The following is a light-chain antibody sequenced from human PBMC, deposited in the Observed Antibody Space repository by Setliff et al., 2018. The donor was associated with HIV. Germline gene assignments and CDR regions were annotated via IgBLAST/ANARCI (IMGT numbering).Light chain of an antibody. J-gene: IGLJ3*02. CDR1: SSDVGGYNY. V-gene: IGLV2-11*01. CDR2: DVS. CDR3: CPYAGSFTWV. Sequence: QSALTQPLSVSGSPGQSVTISCTGISSDVGGYNYVSWYQLHPAKAPKLVIYDVSKRPSGVPDRFSGSRSGNTASLTISGLQAEDEADYYCCPYAGSFTWVFGGGTKVTVL.